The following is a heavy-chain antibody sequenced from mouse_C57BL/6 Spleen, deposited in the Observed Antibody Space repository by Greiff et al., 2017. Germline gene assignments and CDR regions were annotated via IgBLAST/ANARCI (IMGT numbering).Heavy chain of an antibody. CDR3: ARNSNGYYWYFEV. Sequence: QVQLKESGPGLVQPSQSLSITCTVSGFSLTSYGVHWVRQSPGKGLEWLGVIWSGGSTDYNAAFISRLSISKDNSKSQVFFKMNSLQADDTAIYYCARNSNGYYWYFEVWGTGTTVTVSS. V-gene: IGHV2-2*01. CDR1: GFSLTSYG. D-gene: IGHD2-2*01. CDR2: IWSGGST. J-gene: IGHJ1*03.